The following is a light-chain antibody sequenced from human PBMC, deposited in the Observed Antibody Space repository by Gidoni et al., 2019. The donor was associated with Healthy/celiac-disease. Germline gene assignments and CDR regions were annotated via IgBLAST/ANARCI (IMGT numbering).Light chain of an antibody. CDR2: AAS. CDR3: QKYNSAPQT. V-gene: IGKV1-27*01. J-gene: IGKJ1*01. Sequence: DIQLTQSPSSLSASVGDRVTITCRASQGISNYLAWYQQKPGKVPKLLIYAASTLQSGVPSRFSSSGSGKDFTLTISSLQPEDVATYYCQKYNSAPQTFGQGTKVEIK. CDR1: QGISNY.